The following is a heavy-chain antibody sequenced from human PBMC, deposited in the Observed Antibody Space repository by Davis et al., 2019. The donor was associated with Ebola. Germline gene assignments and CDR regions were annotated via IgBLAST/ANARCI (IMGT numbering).Heavy chain of an antibody. V-gene: IGHV3-74*01. Sequence: PGGSLRLSCAASGFTFSSYWMHWVRQAPGKGLVWVSRINSDGSTTGYADSVKGRFTISRDNAKNTLYLQMNSLRAEDTALYYCARASLGGGYNYWGQGTLVTVSS. D-gene: IGHD5-12*01. CDR3: ARASLGGGYNY. J-gene: IGHJ4*02. CDR1: GFTFSSYW. CDR2: INSDGSTT.